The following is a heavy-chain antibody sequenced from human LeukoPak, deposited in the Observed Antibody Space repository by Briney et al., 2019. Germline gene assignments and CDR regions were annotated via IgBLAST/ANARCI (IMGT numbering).Heavy chain of an antibody. V-gene: IGHV1-2*02. CDR2: INPNSGGT. Sequence: ASVKVSCKASGYTFTGCYMHWVRQAAGQGLEWMGWINPNSGGTNYAQKFQGRVTMTRDTSISTAYMELSRLRSDDTPVYYCARDLGYDFWSGYTYTITNWFDPWGQGTLVTVSS. J-gene: IGHJ5*02. D-gene: IGHD3-3*01. CDR3: ARDLGYDFWSGYTYTITNWFDP. CDR1: GYTFTGCY.